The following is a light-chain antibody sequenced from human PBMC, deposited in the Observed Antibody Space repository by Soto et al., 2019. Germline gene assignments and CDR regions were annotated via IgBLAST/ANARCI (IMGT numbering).Light chain of an antibody. J-gene: IGKJ1*01. CDR3: HQRQSWPRT. V-gene: IGKV3-11*01. CDR2: GAS. Sequence: EIVLTQSPGTLSFSPLERATLSCRASQSFSTVYLGWYQQKPGQAPRLLIYGASNRATGIPARFSASGTGTDFTLTISDVQPEDFAVYYCHQRQSWPRTFGQGTKVDI. CDR1: QSFSTVY.